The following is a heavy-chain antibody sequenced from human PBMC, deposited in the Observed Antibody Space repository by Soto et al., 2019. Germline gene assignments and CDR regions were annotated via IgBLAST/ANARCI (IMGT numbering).Heavy chain of an antibody. V-gene: IGHV3-30*18. CDR1: GFTFSSYG. Sequence: GGSLRLSCAASGFTFSSYGMHWVRQAPGKGLEWVAVISYDGSNKYYADSVKGRFTISRDNSKNTLYLQMNSLRAEDTAVYYCAKDIVATILVRYYGMDVWGQGTTVTVSS. CDR3: AKDIVATILVRYYGMDV. D-gene: IGHD5-12*01. CDR2: ISYDGSNK. J-gene: IGHJ6*02.